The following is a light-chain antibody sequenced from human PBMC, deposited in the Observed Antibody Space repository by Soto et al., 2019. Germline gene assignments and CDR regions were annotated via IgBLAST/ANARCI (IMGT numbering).Light chain of an antibody. CDR3: QQSYSSPPSSLS. J-gene: IGKJ4*01. CDR1: QSISSY. CDR2: AAS. Sequence: DIQMTQSPSSLSASVGDRVTITCRASQSISSYLNWYQQKPGKAPKLLIYAASSLQSGVPSRFSGSGSWRELALSISSLQPEDFATDYRQQSYSSPPSSLSSGIGTNVEFK. V-gene: IGKV1-39*01.